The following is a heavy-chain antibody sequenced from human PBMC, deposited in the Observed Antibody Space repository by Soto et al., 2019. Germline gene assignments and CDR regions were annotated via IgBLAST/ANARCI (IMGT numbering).Heavy chain of an antibody. V-gene: IGHV1-18*01. CDR3: ARGRLRILDTYYFDY. Sequence: ASMKVACSASGYTCNSYGIGWKLEAAGQGLEWMGWISAYNGNTNYAQKLQGRVTMTTDTSTSTAYMELRSLRSDDTAVYYCARGRLRILDTYYFDYWGQGTLVTVSS. J-gene: IGHJ4*02. CDR1: GYTCNSYG. D-gene: IGHD3-3*01. CDR2: ISAYNGNT.